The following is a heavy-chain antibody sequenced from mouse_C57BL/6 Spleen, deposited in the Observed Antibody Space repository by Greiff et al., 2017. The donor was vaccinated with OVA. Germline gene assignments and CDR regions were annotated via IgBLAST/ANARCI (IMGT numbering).Heavy chain of an antibody. D-gene: IGHD1-1*01. CDR2: IYPGSGNT. J-gene: IGHJ2*01. V-gene: IGHV1-66*01. CDR3: ARGSSYEYFDY. Sequence: VQLQESGPELVKPGASVKISCKASGYSFTSYYIHWVKQRPGQGLEWIGWIYPGSGNTKYNEKFKGKATLTADTSSSTAYMQLSSLTSEDSAVYYCARGSSYEYFDYWGQGTTLTVSS. CDR1: GYSFTSYY.